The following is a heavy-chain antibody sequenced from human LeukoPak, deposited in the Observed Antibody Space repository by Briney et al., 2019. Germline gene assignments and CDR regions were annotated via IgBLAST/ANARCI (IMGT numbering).Heavy chain of an antibody. J-gene: IGHJ4*02. CDR3: ARLTMVRGVIFDY. V-gene: IGHV4-59*11. Sequence: SETLSLTCTVSGGSISSHYWIWIRQSPEKGLEWIGDISSSGSTGYNPSLRSRVTISLDTSKNQFSLNLSSVTAADTAVYYCARLTMVRGVIFDYWGQGTLVTVSS. CDR1: GGSISSHY. CDR2: ISSSGST. D-gene: IGHD3-10*01.